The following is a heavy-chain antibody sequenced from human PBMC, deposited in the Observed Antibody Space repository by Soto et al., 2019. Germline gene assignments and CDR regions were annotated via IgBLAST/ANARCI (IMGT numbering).Heavy chain of an antibody. CDR1: GGTFSSYT. CDR3: ARFVLRFAFDI. D-gene: IGHD3-3*01. V-gene: IGHV1-69*02. Sequence: VASVKVSCKASGGTFSSYTISWVRQAPGQGLEWMGRIIPILGIANYAQKFQGRVTITADKSTSTAYMELSSLRSEDTAVYYCARFVLRFAFDIWGQGTMVTVSS. J-gene: IGHJ3*02. CDR2: IIPILGIA.